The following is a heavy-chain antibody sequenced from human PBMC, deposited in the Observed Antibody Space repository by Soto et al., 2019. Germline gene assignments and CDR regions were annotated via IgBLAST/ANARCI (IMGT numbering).Heavy chain of an antibody. CDR3: ARQRTTVVTQAYFDH. J-gene: IGHJ4*02. V-gene: IGHV4-39*01. Sequence: SETLSLTCTASGGSISSSSYYWGWIRQPPGKGLEWIGSIYYSGSTYYNPSLKSRVTISVDTSKNQFSLKLSSVTAADTAVYYCARQRTTVVTQAYFDHWGQGALVTVS. CDR2: IYYSGST. CDR1: GGSISSSSYY. D-gene: IGHD2-21*02.